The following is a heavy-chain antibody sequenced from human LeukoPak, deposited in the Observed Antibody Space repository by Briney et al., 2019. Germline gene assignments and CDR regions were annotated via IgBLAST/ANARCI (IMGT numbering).Heavy chain of an antibody. D-gene: IGHD6-19*01. Sequence: QPGGSLRLSCAASGFTVSNNYMSWVRQAPGKGLEWVSVIYSGGSRYYADSVKGRFTISRDDSKNTLYLQMNSLRAVDTAVYYCATLAVAGAENAFDIWGQGTMVTVSS. CDR3: ATLAVAGAENAFDI. CDR1: GFTVSNNY. J-gene: IGHJ3*02. V-gene: IGHV3-66*01. CDR2: IYSGGSR.